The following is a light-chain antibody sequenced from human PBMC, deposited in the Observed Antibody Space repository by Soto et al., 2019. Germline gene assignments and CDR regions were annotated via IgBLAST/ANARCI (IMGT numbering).Light chain of an antibody. J-gene: IGLJ2*01. Sequence: QSALTQPRSVSGSPGQSVTFSCTGTSGDIGAYNYVSWYQFHPGKAPKMIIYDVNKRPSGVPDRFSGSKSGNTASLTISWLQAEDEADYYCCSYTANTTPLFGGGTKLTVL. CDR3: CSYTANTTPL. V-gene: IGLV2-11*01. CDR2: DVN. CDR1: SGDIGAYNY.